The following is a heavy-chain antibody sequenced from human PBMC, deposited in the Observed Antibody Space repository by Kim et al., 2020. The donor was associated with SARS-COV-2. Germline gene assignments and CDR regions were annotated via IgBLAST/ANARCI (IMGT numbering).Heavy chain of an antibody. Sequence: GGSLRLSCAASGFTFSSYSMNWVRQAPGKGLEWVSSISSSSSYIYYADSVKGRFTISRDNAKNSLYLQMNSLRAEDTAVYYCAVGPSSGPNWFDPWGQGTLVTVSS. J-gene: IGHJ5*02. V-gene: IGHV3-21*01. CDR2: ISSSSSYI. CDR3: AVGPSSGPNWFDP. D-gene: IGHD6-19*01. CDR1: GFTFSSYS.